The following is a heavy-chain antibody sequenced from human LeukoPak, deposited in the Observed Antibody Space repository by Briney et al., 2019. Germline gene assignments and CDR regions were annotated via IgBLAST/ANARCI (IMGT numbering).Heavy chain of an antibody. V-gene: IGHV1-8*01. D-gene: IGHD1-14*01. Sequence: GASVKVSCKTSGYPFSTYEINWVRRAAGQGLEWMGWVHPNSGNTAYAQKFQGRVTMTRDTSISTAYMELSGLRSVDTAVYFCARGPRNDPWGQGTLVTVSS. J-gene: IGHJ5*02. CDR1: GYPFSTYE. CDR3: ARGPRNDP. CDR2: VHPNSGNT.